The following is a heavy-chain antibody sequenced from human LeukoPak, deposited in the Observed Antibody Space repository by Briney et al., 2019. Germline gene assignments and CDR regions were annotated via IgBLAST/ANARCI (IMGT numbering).Heavy chain of an antibody. CDR1: GFTFSSYS. J-gene: IGHJ4*02. D-gene: IGHD3-22*01. Sequence: NPGGSLRLSCAASGFTFSSYSMTWVRQAPGKGLEWVSSITGSCSYIHYADSVKGRFTISRDNSKTTLYLQMSSLRPEDTAVYYCVKRDNSGQYYYDFWGQGTLVTVSS. CDR2: ITGSCSYI. CDR3: VKRDNSGQYYYDF. V-gene: IGHV3-21*01.